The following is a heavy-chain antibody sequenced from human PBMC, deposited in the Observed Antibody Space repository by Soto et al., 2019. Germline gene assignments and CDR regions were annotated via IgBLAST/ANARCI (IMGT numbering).Heavy chain of an antibody. CDR2: IIPIFGTA. D-gene: IGHD3-3*01. CDR1: GGTFSSYA. V-gene: IGHV1-69*01. Sequence: QVQLVQSGAEVKKPGSSVKVSCKASGGTFSSYAISWVRQAPGQGLEWMGGIIPIFGTANYAQKFQGRVTITADESTSTAYMELSSLRSEDTAVYYCARSITMFGVVSYYYYGMDVWGQGTTVTVSS. CDR3: ARSITMFGVVSYYYYGMDV. J-gene: IGHJ6*02.